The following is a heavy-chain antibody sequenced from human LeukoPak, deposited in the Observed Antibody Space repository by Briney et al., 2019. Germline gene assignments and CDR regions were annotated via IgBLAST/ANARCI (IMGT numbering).Heavy chain of an antibody. CDR3: AKSRTTGSASSDY. CDR1: GYTFTSYY. V-gene: IGHV1-46*01. CDR2: MNPSDGST. Sequence: ASVKVSCKASGYTFTSYYIHWVRQAPGQGLEWMGIMNPSDGSTSYAQKFRGRVTMTRDTSTTTVYMEMSNLSSEDTAMYYCAKSRTTGSASSDYWGQGTLVTVSS. D-gene: IGHD2-8*02. J-gene: IGHJ4*02.